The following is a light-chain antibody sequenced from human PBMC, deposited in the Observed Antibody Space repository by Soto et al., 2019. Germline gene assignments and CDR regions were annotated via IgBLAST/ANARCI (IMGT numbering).Light chain of an antibody. CDR1: SSNIGAGYD. Sequence: QSVLTQPPSVSGAPGERVTISCTGNSSNIGAGYDVHWCQQVPGAAPKLLIYGNVIRPSGVPDRFSASKSGTSASLAITGLQPEDEADYYCQSFDSSLTGSVFGGGTKVTV. CDR3: QSFDSSLTGSV. CDR2: GNV. J-gene: IGLJ2*01. V-gene: IGLV1-40*01.